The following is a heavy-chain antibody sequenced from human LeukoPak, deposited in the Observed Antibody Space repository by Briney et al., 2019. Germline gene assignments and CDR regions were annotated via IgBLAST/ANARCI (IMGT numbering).Heavy chain of an antibody. Sequence: GGSLRLSCAASGFTFSSYAMSWVRQAPGKGLEWVSAISGSGGSTYYADSVKGRFTISRDNSENTLYLQMNSLRAEDTAVYYCAKARDYDFWSGLFDPWGQGTLVTVSS. CDR1: GFTFSSYA. J-gene: IGHJ5*02. CDR3: AKARDYDFWSGLFDP. CDR2: ISGSGGST. V-gene: IGHV3-23*01. D-gene: IGHD3-3*01.